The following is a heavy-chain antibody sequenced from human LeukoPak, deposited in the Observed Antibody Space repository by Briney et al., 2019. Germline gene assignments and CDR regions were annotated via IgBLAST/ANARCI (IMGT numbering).Heavy chain of an antibody. CDR1: GGSISSSSYY. CDR3: ARGRRAARQPDAFDI. J-gene: IGHJ3*02. D-gene: IGHD6-6*01. V-gene: IGHV4-39*01. Sequence: PSETLSLTCTVSGGSISSSSYYWGWIRQPPGKGLEWIGSIYYSGSTYYNPSLKSPVTISVDTSKNQFSLKLSSVTAADTAVYYCARGRRAARQPDAFDIWGRGTMVTVSS. CDR2: IYYSGST.